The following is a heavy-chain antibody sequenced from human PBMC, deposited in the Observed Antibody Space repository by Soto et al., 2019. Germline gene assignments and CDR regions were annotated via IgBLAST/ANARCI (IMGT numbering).Heavy chain of an antibody. CDR2: INHSGST. CDR1: GGSFSGYY. D-gene: IGHD3-22*01. CDR3: ARSYYYDSSGYPQGV. V-gene: IGHV4-34*01. J-gene: IGHJ4*02. Sequence: SETLSLTCAVYGGSFSGYYWSWIRQPPGKGLEWIGEINHSGSTNYNPSLKSRVTISVDTSKNQFSLKLSSVTAADTAVYYCARSYYYDSSGYPQGVWGQGIRVTVAS.